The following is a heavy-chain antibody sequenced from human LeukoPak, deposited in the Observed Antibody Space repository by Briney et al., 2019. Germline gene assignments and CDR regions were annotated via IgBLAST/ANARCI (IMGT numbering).Heavy chain of an antibody. J-gene: IGHJ5*02. CDR3: ARADDYGSPKVVAA. D-gene: IGHD3-10*01. CDR2: INPNSGDT. V-gene: IGHV1-2*02. Sequence: ASVKVSCKASGYTFTDYYINWVRQAPGQGLEWIGWINPNSGDTNYAQKFQDRVTMTRDTSISTAYIELNWLRSDDTAVYYCARADDYGSPKVVAAWGQGTLVTVSS. CDR1: GYTFTDYY.